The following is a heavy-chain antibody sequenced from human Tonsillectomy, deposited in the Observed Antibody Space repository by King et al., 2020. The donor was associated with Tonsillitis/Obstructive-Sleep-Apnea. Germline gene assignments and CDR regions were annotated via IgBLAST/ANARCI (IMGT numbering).Heavy chain of an antibody. J-gene: IGHJ4*02. D-gene: IGHD2-8*01. CDR1: GGFFSGYY. CDR2: INHSGGT. Sequence: QVQLQQWGAGLLKPSETLSLTCAIHGGFFSGYYWSWIRQPPGEGLEWIGEINHSGGTNYNPSLKSRVTISRDTSKNQISLTLNSVTAADTAVYYCVTKGVGSWDHWGQGTLVTVSS. V-gene: IGHV4-34*01. CDR3: VTKGVGSWDH.